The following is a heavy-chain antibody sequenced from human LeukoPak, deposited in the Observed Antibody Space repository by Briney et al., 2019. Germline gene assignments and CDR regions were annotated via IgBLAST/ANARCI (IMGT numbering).Heavy chain of an antibody. CDR1: GGSISSSSYY. V-gene: IGHV4-39*01. CDR2: IYYSGST. D-gene: IGHD6-19*01. Sequence: SETLSLTCTVSGGSISSSSYYWGWIRQPPGKGLEWIGSIYYSGSTYYNPPLKSRVTISVDTSKNQFSLKLSSVTAADTAVYYCARHSQWLVPTEIDYWGQGTLVTVSS. J-gene: IGHJ4*02. CDR3: ARHSQWLVPTEIDY.